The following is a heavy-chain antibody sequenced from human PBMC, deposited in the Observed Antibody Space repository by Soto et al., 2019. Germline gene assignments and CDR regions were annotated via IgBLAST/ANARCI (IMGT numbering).Heavy chain of an antibody. CDR2: ISAYNGNT. J-gene: IGHJ6*02. D-gene: IGHD3-3*01. CDR1: GYTFTSYG. Sequence: ASGKVSCKASGYTFTSYGISWGRQAPGQGLEWMGWISAYNGNTNYAQKLQGRVTMTTDTSTSTAYMELRSLRSDDTAVYYCARASISITIFGVVIVETDYYYGMDVWGQGTTVTVSS. CDR3: ARASISITIFGVVIVETDYYYGMDV. V-gene: IGHV1-18*01.